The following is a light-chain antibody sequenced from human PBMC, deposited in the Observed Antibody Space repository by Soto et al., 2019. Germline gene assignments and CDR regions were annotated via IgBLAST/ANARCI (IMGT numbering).Light chain of an antibody. J-gene: IGLJ2*01. CDR3: MLYMGGGLVV. V-gene: IGLV8-61*01. Sequence: QTVVTQEPSFSVSPGGTVTLTCRLPSGSASTTYYPSWYQQTPGQAPRTLIYSTNIRSSGVPDRFSGSILGNKAALTITGVQADDESDYHCMLYMGGGLVVFGGGTKVTVL. CDR2: STN. CDR1: SGSASTTYY.